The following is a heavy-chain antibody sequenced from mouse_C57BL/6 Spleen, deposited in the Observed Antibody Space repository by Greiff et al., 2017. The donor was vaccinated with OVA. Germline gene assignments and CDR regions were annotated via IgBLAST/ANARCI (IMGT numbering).Heavy chain of an antibody. Sequence: QVQLQQSGPELVKPGASVKISCKASGYSFTSYYIHWVKQRPGQGLEWIGWIYPGSGNTKYNEKFKGKGTLTADPSSSTAYMQLSSLTAADSAVYYCARGAYYYEAWFAYWGQGTLVTVSA. CDR3: ARGAYYYEAWFAY. CDR2: IYPGSGNT. V-gene: IGHV1-66*01. J-gene: IGHJ3*01. CDR1: GYSFTSYY. D-gene: IGHD2-4*01.